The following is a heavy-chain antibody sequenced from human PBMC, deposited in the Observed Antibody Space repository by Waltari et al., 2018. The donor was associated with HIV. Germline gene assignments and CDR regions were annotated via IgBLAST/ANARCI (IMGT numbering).Heavy chain of an antibody. Sequence: QVQLVESGGGVVQPGRSLRLSCAASGFTFKNYGMHWVRQAPGKGLEWVGVIWYDGSNKYYADSVKGRFTISRDNSKNRLYLQMNSLRAEDTAVYYCARDRGGSSSLVLDSWGQGTLVTVSS. D-gene: IGHD6-6*01. V-gene: IGHV3-33*01. CDR3: ARDRGGSSSLVLDS. J-gene: IGHJ4*02. CDR2: IWYDGSNK. CDR1: GFTFKNYG.